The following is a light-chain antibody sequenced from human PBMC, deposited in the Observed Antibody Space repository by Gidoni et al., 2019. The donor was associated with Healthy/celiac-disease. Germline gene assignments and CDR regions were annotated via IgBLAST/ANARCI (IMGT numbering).Light chain of an antibody. Sequence: EIVLTQSPGTLSLSPGERATLSCRASQSVSSSYLAWYQQKPGQAPRLLNYGASSRATGIPDRFSGSGSGTDFTLTISRLEPEDFAVYYCQQYGSSPPESFGQGTKLEIK. CDR1: QSVSSSY. V-gene: IGKV3-20*01. CDR3: QQYGSSPPES. J-gene: IGKJ2*03. CDR2: GAS.